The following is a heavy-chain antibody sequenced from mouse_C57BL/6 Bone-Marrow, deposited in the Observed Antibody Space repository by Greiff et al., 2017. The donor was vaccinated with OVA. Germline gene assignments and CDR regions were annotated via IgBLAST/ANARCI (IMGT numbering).Heavy chain of an antibody. D-gene: IGHD1-1*01. J-gene: IGHJ2*01. CDR3: TSGGGFITTVVEDY. CDR2: IDPETGGT. CDR1: GYTFTDYE. Sequence: QVQLQQSGAELVRPGASVTLSCKASGYTFTDYEMHWVKQTPVHGLEWIGAIDPETGGTAYNQKFKGKAILTADKSSSTAYMELRSLTSEDSAVYYCTSGGGFITTVVEDYWGQGTTLTVSS. V-gene: IGHV1-15*01.